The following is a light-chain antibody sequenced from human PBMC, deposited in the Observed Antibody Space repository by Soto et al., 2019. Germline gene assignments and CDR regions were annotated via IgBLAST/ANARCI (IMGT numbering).Light chain of an antibody. Sequence: DMGMSQSPSSVSESVGDGVTIACRASQSISSFVNWYQQKPGKAPKLLIHAASSLQSGVPSRFSGSGSGTDFTLTISSLQPEDFATYSCQKSYSTPFNCGQGTRREIK. CDR1: QSISSF. V-gene: IGKV1-39*01. J-gene: IGKJ5*01. CDR2: AAS. CDR3: QKSYSTPFN.